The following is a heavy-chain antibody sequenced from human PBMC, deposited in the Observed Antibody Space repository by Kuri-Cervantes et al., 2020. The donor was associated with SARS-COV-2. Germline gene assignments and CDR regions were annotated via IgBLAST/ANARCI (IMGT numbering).Heavy chain of an antibody. V-gene: IGHV3-53*01. CDR3: AREAYNYYYDSSGYLLGGAFDI. Sequence: GESLKISCAASGFTVSSNYMSWVRQAPGKGLEWVSVIYSGGSAYYADSVKGRLTISRDNSKNTLYLQMNSLRAEDTAVYYCAREAYNYYYDSSGYLLGGAFDIWGQGTMVTVSS. CDR2: IYSGGSA. CDR1: GFTVSSNY. D-gene: IGHD3-22*01. J-gene: IGHJ3*02.